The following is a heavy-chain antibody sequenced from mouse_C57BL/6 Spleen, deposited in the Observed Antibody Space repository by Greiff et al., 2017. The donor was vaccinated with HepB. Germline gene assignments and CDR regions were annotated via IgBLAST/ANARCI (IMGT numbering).Heavy chain of an antibody. V-gene: IGHV2-2*01. CDR3: ARSYSNYGLYYFDY. Sequence: VMLVESGPGLVQPSQSLSITCTVSGFSLTSYGVHWVRQSPGKGLEWLGVIWSGGSTDYNAAFISRLSISKDNSKSQVFFKMNSLQADDTAIYYCARSYSNYGLYYFDYWGQGTTLTVSS. CDR2: IWSGGST. CDR1: GFSLTSYG. J-gene: IGHJ2*01. D-gene: IGHD2-5*01.